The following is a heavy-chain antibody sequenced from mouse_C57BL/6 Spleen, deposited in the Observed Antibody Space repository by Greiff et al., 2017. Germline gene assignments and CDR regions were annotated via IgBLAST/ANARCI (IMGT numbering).Heavy chain of an antibody. D-gene: IGHD2-14*01. CDR2: ISDGGSYT. CDR3: ARDRGVPFAY. J-gene: IGHJ3*01. CDR1: GFTFSSYA. V-gene: IGHV5-4*01. Sequence: EVKLMESGGGLVKPGGSLKLSCAASGFTFSSYAMSWVRQTPEKRLEWVATISDGGSYTYYPDNVKGRFTISRDNAKNNLYLQMSHLKSEDTAMYYCARDRGVPFAYWGQGTLATVSA.